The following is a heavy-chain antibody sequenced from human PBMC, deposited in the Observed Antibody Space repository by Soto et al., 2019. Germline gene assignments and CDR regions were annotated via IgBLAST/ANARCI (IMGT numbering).Heavy chain of an antibody. Sequence: QVQLVESGGGVVQPGRSLRLSCAASGFNLSSYGMHWVRQAPGMGLEWVAVIWYDGSNKYYADSMKGRFTISRDNSKNTVYLQMNSLRVEDTALYYCARDLYGLGIFTPYFFDYWGQGALVTVSS. V-gene: IGHV3-33*01. J-gene: IGHJ4*02. D-gene: IGHD3-10*01. CDR3: ARDLYGLGIFTPYFFDY. CDR2: IWYDGSNK. CDR1: GFNLSSYG.